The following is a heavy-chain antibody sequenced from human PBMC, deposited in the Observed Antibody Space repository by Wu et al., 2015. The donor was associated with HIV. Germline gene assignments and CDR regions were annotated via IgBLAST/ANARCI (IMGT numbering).Heavy chain of an antibody. V-gene: IGHV1-18*01. CDR2: ISAYNGNT. Sequence: QVQLVQSGAEVKKPGASVKVSCKASGYTFTSYGISWVRQAPGQGLEWMGWISAYNGNTNYAQKFQGRVTMTTETSTTTAYMELRSLRSDDTAVYYXARGGDYVVTAIPDFDYWGQGTLVTVSS. CDR1: GYTFTSYG. D-gene: IGHD2-21*02. J-gene: IGHJ4*02. CDR3: ARGGDYVVTAIPDFDY.